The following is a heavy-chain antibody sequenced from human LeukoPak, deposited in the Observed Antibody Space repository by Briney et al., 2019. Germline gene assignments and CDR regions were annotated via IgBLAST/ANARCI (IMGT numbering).Heavy chain of an antibody. CDR1: GFTFSSYA. V-gene: IGHV3-30-3*01. CDR3: ASDLGSSYYYYWFDP. Sequence: GGSLRLSCAASGFTFSSYAMRWVRQAPGKGLGWVAVISYDGSYKHYADSEKGRFTISRDNSKNTLYQEMNSLRAEDTAVYCCASDLGSSYYYYWFDPWGQGTLVTVSS. CDR2: ISYDGSYK. D-gene: IGHD1-26*01. J-gene: IGHJ5*02.